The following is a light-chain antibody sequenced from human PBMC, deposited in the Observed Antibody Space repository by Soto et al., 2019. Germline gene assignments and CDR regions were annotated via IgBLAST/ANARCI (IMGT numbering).Light chain of an antibody. J-gene: IGKJ5*01. CDR3: QKYSSVLT. CDR2: AAS. V-gene: IGKV1-27*01. CDR1: QGISNF. Sequence: DIQMTQSPSSLSASVGDRVTITCRASQGISNFLAWYQQKPGKVPKLLISAASTLQSGVQSRFSGSGSGTDFTLTITSLQPEDVATYYCQKYSSVLTFGQGTRLEIK.